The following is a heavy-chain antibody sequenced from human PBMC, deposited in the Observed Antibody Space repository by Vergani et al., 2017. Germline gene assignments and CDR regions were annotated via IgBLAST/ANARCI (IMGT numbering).Heavy chain of an antibody. V-gene: IGHV3-53*04. CDR3: ARGGTGVATPPDAFDI. D-gene: IGHD5-12*01. CDR2: IYSGGST. Sequence: EVQLVESGGGLVQPGGSLRLSCAASGFTVSSNYMSWVRQAPGKGLEWVSVIYSGGSTYYADSVKGRFTISRHNSKNTLYLQMNSLRAEDTAVYYCARGGTGVATPPDAFDIWGQGTMVTVSS. J-gene: IGHJ3*02. CDR1: GFTVSSNY.